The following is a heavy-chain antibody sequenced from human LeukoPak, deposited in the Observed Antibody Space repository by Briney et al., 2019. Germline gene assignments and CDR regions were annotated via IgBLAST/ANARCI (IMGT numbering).Heavy chain of an antibody. V-gene: IGHV3-23*01. CDR1: GFIFSSYA. Sequence: GGSLRLSCAAAGFIFSSYAISWFRQAPGKGLEWVSCIRTSGNTYYADSVKGRFTISRDISKHTVYLQMNSLRAEDSAVYCCATLSYDVWTGINWFDPWGEGDLGTVSS. J-gene: IGHJ5*02. CDR3: ATLSYDVWTGINWFDP. CDR2: IRTSGNT. D-gene: IGHD3-3*01.